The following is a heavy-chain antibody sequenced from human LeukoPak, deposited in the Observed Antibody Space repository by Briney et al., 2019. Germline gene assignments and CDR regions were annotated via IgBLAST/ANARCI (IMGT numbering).Heavy chain of an antibody. J-gene: IGHJ6*02. CDR2: IYHSGST. Sequence: SQTLSLTCAVSGGSISSGGYSWSWIRQPPGKGLEWIGYIYHSGSTYYNPSLKSRVTISVDRSKNQFSLKLSSVTAADTAVYYCARSGSMVRGESVRFYYYYGMDVWGQGTTVTVSS. D-gene: IGHD3-10*01. V-gene: IGHV4-30-2*01. CDR3: ARSGSMVRGESVRFYYYYGMDV. CDR1: GGSISSGGYS.